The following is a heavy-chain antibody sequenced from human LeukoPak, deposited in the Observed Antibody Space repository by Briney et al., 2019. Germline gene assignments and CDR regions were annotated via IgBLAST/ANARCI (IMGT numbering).Heavy chain of an antibody. D-gene: IGHD3-22*01. V-gene: IGHV3-30*04. CDR2: ISYDGSNK. J-gene: IGHJ4*02. CDR1: GFTFSSYA. Sequence: AGGSLRLSCAASGFTFSSYAMHWVRQAPGKGLEWVAVISYDGSNKYYADSVKGRFTISRDNSKNTLYLQMNSLRAEDTAVYYCARDRHYYDSSGYYCYWGQGTLVTVSS. CDR3: ARDRHYYDSSGYYCY.